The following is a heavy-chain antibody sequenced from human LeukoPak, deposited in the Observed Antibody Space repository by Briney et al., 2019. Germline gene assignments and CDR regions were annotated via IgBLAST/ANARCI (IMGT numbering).Heavy chain of an antibody. D-gene: IGHD2-8*01. CDR3: AKGKYSTSMDV. CDR2: ISYDGSSK. CDR1: GFTLSSYG. J-gene: IGHJ6*02. Sequence: GGSLRLSCAASGFTLSSYGMHWVRQAPGKGLEWVAVISYDGSSKYYADSVKGRFTISRDNSKNTLYLQMNSLRAEDTAVYYCAKGKYSTSMDVWGQGTTVTVSS. V-gene: IGHV3-30*18.